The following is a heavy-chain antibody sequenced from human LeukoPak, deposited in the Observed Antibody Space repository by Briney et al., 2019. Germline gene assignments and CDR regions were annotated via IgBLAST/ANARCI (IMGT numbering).Heavy chain of an antibody. D-gene: IGHD5-18*01. J-gene: IGHJ3*02. V-gene: IGHV4-30-2*01. CDR3: ARVVYGYKALDI. CDR2: IYHSGCT. CDR1: GGSISSGGYY. Sequence: SETLSLTCTVSGGSISSGGYYWSWIRQPPGKGLEWIGYIYHSGCTYYNPSLKSRVTISVDRSKNQFSLKLSSVTAADTAVYYCARVVYGYKALDIWGQGTMVTVSS.